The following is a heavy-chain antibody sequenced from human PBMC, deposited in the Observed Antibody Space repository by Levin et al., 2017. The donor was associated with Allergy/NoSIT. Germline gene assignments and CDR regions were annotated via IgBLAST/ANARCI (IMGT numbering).Heavy chain of an antibody. CDR3: ARVYDSGTRVFDY. CDR2: VSHPGST. Sequence: SETLSLTCAVSGGSIRSRNWWSWVRQPPGKGLEWIGEVSHPGSTNYNPSIKRRVNILVDNFKEQFSLELTSVTAADTAVYYCARVYDSGTRVFDYWGQGILVTVSS. D-gene: IGHD3-10*01. J-gene: IGHJ4*02. CDR1: GGSIRSRNW. V-gene: IGHV4-4*02.